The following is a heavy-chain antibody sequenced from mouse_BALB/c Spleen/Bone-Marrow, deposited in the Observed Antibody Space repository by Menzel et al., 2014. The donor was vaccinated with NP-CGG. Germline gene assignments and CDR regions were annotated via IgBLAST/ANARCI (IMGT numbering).Heavy chain of an antibody. CDR2: INPSIVGT. V-gene: IGHV1S81*02. J-gene: IGHJ3*01. CDR1: GYTFTSYY. Sequence: VQLVESGAELVKPGASVKLSCKASGYTFTSYYMYWVKQKPGQGLEWIGEINPSIVGTKFNEKFKSKATLTVDKSSSTAYMHLSSLTSEDSAVYYCTREGDSPFAYWGQGTLVTVSA. CDR3: TREGDSPFAY. D-gene: IGHD2-13*01.